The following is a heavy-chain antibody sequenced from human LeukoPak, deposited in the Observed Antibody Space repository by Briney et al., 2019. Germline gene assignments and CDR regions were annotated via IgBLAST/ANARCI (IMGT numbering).Heavy chain of an antibody. Sequence: PSETLSLTCAVSGYSISSGYYWGWIRQPPGKGLEWIGSIYHSGSTYYNPSLKSRVTISVDTSKNQFSLKLSSVTAADTAVYYCAAHGPRFLEWLQQPYDAFDIWGQARMVTVSS. CDR2: IYHSGST. J-gene: IGHJ3*02. V-gene: IGHV4-38-2*01. CDR3: AAHGPRFLEWLQQPYDAFDI. CDR1: GYSISSGYY. D-gene: IGHD3-3*01.